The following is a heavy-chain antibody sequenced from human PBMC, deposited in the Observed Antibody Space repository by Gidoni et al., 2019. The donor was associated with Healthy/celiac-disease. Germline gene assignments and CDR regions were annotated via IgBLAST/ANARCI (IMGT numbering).Heavy chain of an antibody. V-gene: IGHV3-11*05. J-gene: IGHJ4*02. CDR3: ARAWYYYDSSGYSDY. CDR1: GFTFSDYY. D-gene: IGHD3-22*01. Sequence: QVQLVESGGGLVKPGGSLRLSCPASGFTFSDYYRSWIRQAPGKGLEWVSYISSSSSYTNYADSVKGRFTISRDNAKNSLYLQMNSLRAEDTAVYYCARAWYYYDSSGYSDYWGQGTLVTVSS. CDR2: ISSSSSYT.